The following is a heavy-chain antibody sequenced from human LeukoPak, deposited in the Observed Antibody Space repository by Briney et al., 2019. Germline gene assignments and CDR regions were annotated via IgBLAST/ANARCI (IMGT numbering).Heavy chain of an antibody. V-gene: IGHV4-4*07. CDR3: ARDGEAARPSHFDY. J-gene: IGHJ4*02. CDR2: IYTSGST. Sequence: SETLSLTCTVSGGSISSYYWSWIRQPAGKGLEWIGRIYTSGSTNYNPSLKSRVTMSVDTSKNQFSLKLSSVTAADTAVYYCARDGEAARPSHFDYWGQGTLVTVSS. CDR1: GGSISSYY. D-gene: IGHD6-6*01.